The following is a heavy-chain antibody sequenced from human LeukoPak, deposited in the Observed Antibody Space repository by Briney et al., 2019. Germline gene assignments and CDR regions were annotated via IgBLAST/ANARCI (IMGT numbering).Heavy chain of an antibody. CDR2: ISGSGGST. J-gene: IGHJ4*02. D-gene: IGHD4-17*01. CDR1: GFTFSSYG. V-gene: IGHV3-23*01. CDR3: AKPPDYGDYVFDY. Sequence: GGSLRLSCTASGFTFSSYGMSWVRQAPGKGLEWVSAISGSGGSTYYADSVKGRFTISRDNSKNTLYLQMNSLRAEDTAVYYCAKPPDYGDYVFDYWGQGTLVTVSS.